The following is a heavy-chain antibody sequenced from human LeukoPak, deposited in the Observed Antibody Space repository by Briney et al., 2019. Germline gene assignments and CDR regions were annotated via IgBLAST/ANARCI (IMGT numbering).Heavy chain of an antibody. V-gene: IGHV3-49*03. D-gene: IGHD3-3*01. CDR3: TRDRAHYDFWSGYSGAFDI. J-gene: IGHJ3*02. Sequence: QAGGSLRLSCTASGFTFGDYAMSWFRQAPGKGLEWVGFIRSKAYGGTTEHAASVKGRFTISRDDSKSIAYLQMNSLKTEDTAVYYCTRDRAHYDFWSGYSGAFDIWGQGTMVTVSS. CDR2: IRSKAYGGTT. CDR1: GFTFGDYA.